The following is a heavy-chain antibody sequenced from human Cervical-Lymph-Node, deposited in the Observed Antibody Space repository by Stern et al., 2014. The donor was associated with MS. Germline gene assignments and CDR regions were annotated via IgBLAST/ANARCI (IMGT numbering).Heavy chain of an antibody. J-gene: IGHJ4*02. Sequence: EVQLVESGGGLVKPGGSLRLSCAASGFSLSDYGMNWVRQAPGKGLEWVSSISATSSYIYYADSVRGRFTISRDNAKNSVYLQMNSLRAEDTAMYYCARGGDYYCDSAHWGQGAPVTVSS. V-gene: IGHV3-21*01. CDR3: ARGGDYYCDSAH. CDR2: ISATSSYI. D-gene: IGHD2/OR15-2a*01. CDR1: GFSLSDYG.